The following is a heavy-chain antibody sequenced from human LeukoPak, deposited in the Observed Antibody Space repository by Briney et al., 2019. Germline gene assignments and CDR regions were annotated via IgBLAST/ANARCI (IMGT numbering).Heavy chain of an antibody. V-gene: IGHV3-30*03. Sequence: PGGSLRLSCAASGFTFSSYGMHWVRQAPGEGLEWVAVISYDGSNKYYADSVKGRFTISRDNAKNSLYLQMNSLRAEDTAVYYCARCQTYSYGSDYWGQGTLVTVSS. CDR3: ARCQTYSYGSDY. J-gene: IGHJ4*02. CDR1: GFTFSSYG. CDR2: ISYDGSNK. D-gene: IGHD5-18*01.